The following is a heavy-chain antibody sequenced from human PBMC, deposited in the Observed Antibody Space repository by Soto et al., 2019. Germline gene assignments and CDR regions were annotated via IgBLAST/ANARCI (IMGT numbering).Heavy chain of an antibody. CDR1: GFTVSSNY. V-gene: IGHV3-53*01. CDR3: ARDRPGDGMDV. CDR2: IYSGGST. J-gene: IGHJ6*02. Sequence: EVQLVESGGGLIQPGGSLRLSCAASGFTVSSNYMSLVRQAPGKGLEWVSVIYSGGSTYYADSVKGRFTISRDNSKNTLYLQMNSLRVEDTAVYYCARDRPGDGMDVWGQETTVTVSS.